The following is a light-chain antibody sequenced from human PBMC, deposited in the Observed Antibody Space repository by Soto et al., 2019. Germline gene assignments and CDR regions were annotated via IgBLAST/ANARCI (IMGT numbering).Light chain of an antibody. CDR2: AAS. CDR3: LQHFNFSWT. Sequence: AIQMTQSPSSLSASVGERVTITCRESRAIGNDLGWYQQKPGKAPKHLIFAASNLQSGVPSRFSGGGSGTDFTLTISSLQADDFATYYCLQHFNFSWTFGQGTKVETK. CDR1: RAIGND. J-gene: IGKJ1*01. V-gene: IGKV1-6*01.